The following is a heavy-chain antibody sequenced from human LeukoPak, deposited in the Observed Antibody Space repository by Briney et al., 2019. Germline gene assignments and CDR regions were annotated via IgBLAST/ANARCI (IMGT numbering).Heavy chain of an antibody. CDR2: ISYDGSSK. J-gene: IGHJ3*02. V-gene: IGHV3-30*18. CDR1: GFTFSSYG. CDR3: AKAVYYYDSRGAFDI. Sequence: GRSLRLSCAASGFTFSSYGMHWVRQAPGKGPEWVAVISYDGSSKYYADSVKGRFTISRDNSKNTLYLQMNSLRAEDTAVYYCAKAVYYYDSRGAFDIWGQGTMVTVSS. D-gene: IGHD3-22*01.